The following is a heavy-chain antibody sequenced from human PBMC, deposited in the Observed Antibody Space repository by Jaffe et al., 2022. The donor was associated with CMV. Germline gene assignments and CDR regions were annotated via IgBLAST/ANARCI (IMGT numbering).Heavy chain of an antibody. CDR3: AHLIVDDYVWGSYRLPH. CDR1: GFSLSTSGVG. Sequence: QITLKESGPTLVKPTQTLTLTCTFSGFSLSTSGVGVGWIRQPPGKALEWLALIYWDDDKRYSPSLKSRLTITKDTSKNQVVLTMTNMDPVDTATYYCAHLIVDDYVWGSYRLPHWGQGTLVTVSS. CDR2: IYWDDDK. V-gene: IGHV2-5*02. D-gene: IGHD3-16*02. J-gene: IGHJ4*02.